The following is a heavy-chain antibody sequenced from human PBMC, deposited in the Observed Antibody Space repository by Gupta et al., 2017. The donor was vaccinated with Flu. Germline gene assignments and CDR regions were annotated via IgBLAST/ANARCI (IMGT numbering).Heavy chain of an antibody. CDR2: ITTGGST. V-gene: IGHV3-64*07. J-gene: IGHJ4*02. Sequence: EVQLVESGGGLVQPGGSLRLSCVASGFTFNRYAMYWVRQAPGKGPEYVSTITTGGSTNYADSVKDRFIVSRDNSKNTLLLQMGSLRLEDTAVYYCARGSHDYSNYQGPFYFDYWGQGTVVPVSS. CDR3: ARGSHDYSNYQGPFYFDY. D-gene: IGHD4-11*01. CDR1: GFTFNRYA.